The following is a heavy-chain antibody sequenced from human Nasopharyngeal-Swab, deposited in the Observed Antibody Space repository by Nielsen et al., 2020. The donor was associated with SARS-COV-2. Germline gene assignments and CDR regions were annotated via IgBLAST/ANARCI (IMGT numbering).Heavy chain of an antibody. D-gene: IGHD3-22*01. CDR3: ARGHRSISMIVVVIATAHFYFDS. CDR2: INHRGTT. V-gene: IGHV4-34*01. CDR1: GGSFSGYY. Sequence: SETLSLTCAVYGGSFSGYYWSWIRQPPGKGLEWIGEINHRGTTSYNPSLKSRVTISSDTSKNQFSLKLSPVTAADTAVYYCARGHRSISMIVVVIATAHFYFDSWGRGTLVTVTS. J-gene: IGHJ4*02.